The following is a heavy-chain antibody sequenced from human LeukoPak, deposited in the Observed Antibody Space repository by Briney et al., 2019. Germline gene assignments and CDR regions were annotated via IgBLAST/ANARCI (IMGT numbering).Heavy chain of an antibody. V-gene: IGHV7-4-1*02. J-gene: IGHJ4*02. CDR3: ARDGRVYGSGSYYDFDY. CDR2: INTNTGNP. Sequence: GASVKVSCKASGYTFTSYAMNWVRQAPGQGLEWMGRINTNTGNPTYAQGFTGRFVFSLDTSVSTAYLQISSLQAEDTAVYYCARDGRVYGSGSYYDFDYWGQGTLVTVSS. D-gene: IGHD3-10*01. CDR1: GYTFTSYA.